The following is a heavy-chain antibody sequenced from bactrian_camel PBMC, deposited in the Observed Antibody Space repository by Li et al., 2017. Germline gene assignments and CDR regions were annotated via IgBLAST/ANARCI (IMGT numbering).Heavy chain of an antibody. CDR2: VDSEDDAVT. J-gene: IGHJ6*01. V-gene: IGHV3S40*01. Sequence: LVESGGGSVQAGGSLRLSCEHSGYTYSPFYMGWFRQAPGKQSDGVATREGVAVLRVDSEDDAVTYYDGSVKGRFTISRDSAKNTLYLLMNNLRPEDTAMYYCAPSPQTGPSSRGWCSAASFGYRGPGTQVTVS. CDR1: GYTYSPFY. D-gene: IGHD5*01. CDR3: APSPQTGPSSRGWCSAASFGY.